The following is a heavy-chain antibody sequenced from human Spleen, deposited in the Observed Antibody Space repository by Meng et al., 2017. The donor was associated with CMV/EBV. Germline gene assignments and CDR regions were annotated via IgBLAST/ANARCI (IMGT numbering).Heavy chain of an antibody. V-gene: IGHV1-2*02. CDR3: ARGGDFWSGYSGNYYYYYGMDV. J-gene: IGHJ6*02. CDR2: INPNSGGT. CDR1: GYTFTGYY. D-gene: IGHD3-3*01. Sequence: ASVKVSCKASGYTFTGYYMHWVRQAPGQGLEWMGWINPNSGGTNYAQKFQGRVTMTRDTSISTAYMELSRLRSDDTAVYYCARGGDFWSGYSGNYYYYYGMDVWGQGTTVTVSS.